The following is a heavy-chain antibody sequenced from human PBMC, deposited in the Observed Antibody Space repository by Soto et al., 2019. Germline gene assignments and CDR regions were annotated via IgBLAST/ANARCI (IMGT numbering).Heavy chain of an antibody. V-gene: IGHV3-33*01. J-gene: IGHJ4*02. CDR3: ARGSVSMAPGLDY. CDR2: IWYDGSNK. Sequence: QVQLVESGGGVVQPGRSLRLSCAASGFTFSSYGMHWVRQAPGKGLEWVAVIWYDGSNKYYADSVKGRFTISRDNSKNTLYLQMNSLRAEDTAVYYCARGSVSMAPGLDYWGQGTLVTVSS. D-gene: IGHD2-8*01. CDR1: GFTFSSYG.